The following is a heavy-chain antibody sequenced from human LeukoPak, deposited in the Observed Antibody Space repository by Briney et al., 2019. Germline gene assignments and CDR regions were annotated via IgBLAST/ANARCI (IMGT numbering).Heavy chain of an antibody. Sequence: GSPLSLLCGASGFLQTRHRFQCAREARGKAREGVAHIWFEGNKRKYGDSFQGRFTISRDDSTDTLHLQMNSRRVDDTAVYYCARDRSYGSLDDWGPGTLVTVSS. J-gene: IGHJ4*02. CDR2: IWFEGNKR. D-gene: IGHD1-26*01. CDR1: GFLQTRHR. V-gene: IGHV3-33*01. CDR3: ARDRSYGSLDD.